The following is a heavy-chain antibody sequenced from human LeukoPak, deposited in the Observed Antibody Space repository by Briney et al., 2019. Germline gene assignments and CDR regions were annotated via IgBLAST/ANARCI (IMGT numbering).Heavy chain of an antibody. J-gene: IGHJ3*02. CDR3: ARDYDFWSGRDAFDI. Sequence: ASVKVSCKASGYTFTSYYMHWVRQAPGQGLEWMGIINPSGGSTSYAQKFQGRVTMTRDTSTSTVYMELSSLRSGDTAVYYCARDYDFWSGRDAFDIWGQGTMVTVSS. CDR2: INPSGGST. CDR1: GYTFTSYY. D-gene: IGHD3-3*01. V-gene: IGHV1-46*01.